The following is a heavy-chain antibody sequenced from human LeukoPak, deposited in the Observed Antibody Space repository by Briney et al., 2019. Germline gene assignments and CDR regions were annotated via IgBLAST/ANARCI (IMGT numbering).Heavy chain of an antibody. D-gene: IGHD5-18*01. J-gene: IGHJ4*02. CDR3: AKDRGDTAMGTFDY. CDR1: GFTFSSYG. CDR2: IWYDGSNK. Sequence: GGSLRLSCAASGFTFSSYGMHWVRQAPGKELEWVAVIWYDGSNKYYADSVKGRFTISRDNSKNTLYLQMNSLRAEDTAVYYCAKDRGDTAMGTFDYWGQGALVTVSS. V-gene: IGHV3-33*06.